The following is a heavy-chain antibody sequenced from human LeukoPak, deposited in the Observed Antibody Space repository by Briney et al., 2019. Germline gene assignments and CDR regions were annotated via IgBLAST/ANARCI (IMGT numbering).Heavy chain of an antibody. V-gene: IGHV4-39*01. CDR3: ARHGEGYCSSTSCYMDWFDP. D-gene: IGHD2-2*02. Sequence: SETLSLTCTVSGGSISSSSYYWGWIRQPPGXXXXXXXXXXXXGSTYYNPSLKSRVTISVDTSKNQFSLKLSSVTAADTAVYYCARHGEGYCSSTSCYMDWFDPWGQGTLVTVSS. J-gene: IGHJ5*02. CDR1: GGSISSSSYY. CDR2: XXXXGST.